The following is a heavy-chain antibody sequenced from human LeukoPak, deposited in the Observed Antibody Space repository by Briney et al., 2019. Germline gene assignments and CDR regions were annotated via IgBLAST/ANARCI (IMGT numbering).Heavy chain of an antibody. CDR1: GFTFSSYW. V-gene: IGHV3-48*04. J-gene: IGHJ4*02. D-gene: IGHD1-26*01. CDR2: TSSSGSTI. CDR3: AKGGGYPDY. Sequence: GGSLRLSCGASGFTFSSYWMTWVRQAPGKGLEWVSYTSSSGSTIYYADSVKGRFTISRDNAKNSLYLQMNSLRAEDTAVYYCAKGGGYPDYWGQGTLVTVSS.